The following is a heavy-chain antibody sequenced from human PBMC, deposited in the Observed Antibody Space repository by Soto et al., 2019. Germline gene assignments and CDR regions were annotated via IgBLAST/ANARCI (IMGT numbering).Heavy chain of an antibody. CDR2: IFPSDSDT. CDR3: ARKDKSGYFNWFDP. Sequence: GESLKISCRTSGYRFTSYLIAWVRQMPGKGLEWMGIIFPSDSDTRYSPSFQGQVTISDDRSTSTVFLQWASLKASDTAVYFCARKDKSGYFNWFDPWGQGTLLTVFS. D-gene: IGHD3-22*01. J-gene: IGHJ5*02. CDR1: GYRFTSYL. V-gene: IGHV5-51*01.